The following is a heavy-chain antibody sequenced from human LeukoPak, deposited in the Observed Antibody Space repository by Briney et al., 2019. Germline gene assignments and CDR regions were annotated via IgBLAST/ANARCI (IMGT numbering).Heavy chain of an antibody. D-gene: IGHD3-22*01. V-gene: IGHV3-48*04. CDR1: GFTFSSYS. CDR2: ISSSSSTI. CDR3: ARDGANYYDSSGYYATFDY. J-gene: IGHJ4*02. Sequence: GGSLRLSCAASGFTFSSYSMNWVRQAPGKGLEWVSYISSSSSTIYYADSVKGRFTISRDNAKNSLYLKMNSLRAEDTAVYYCARDGANYYDSSGYYATFDYWGQGTLVTVSS.